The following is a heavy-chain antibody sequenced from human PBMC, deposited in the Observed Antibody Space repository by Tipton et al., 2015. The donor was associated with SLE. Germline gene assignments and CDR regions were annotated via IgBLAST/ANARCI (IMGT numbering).Heavy chain of an antibody. CDR2: ISGSGGST. J-gene: IGHJ4*02. D-gene: IGHD6-13*01. CDR3: AKDRPYSSSWYPFDY. V-gene: IGHV3-23*01. CDR1: GFTFGDYA. Sequence: SLRLSCAASGFTFGDYAMTWVRQAPGKGLEWVSVISGSGGSTYYADSVKGRFTISRDNSKNTLYLQMNSLRAEDTAVYYCAKDRPYSSSWYPFDYWGQGTLVTVSS.